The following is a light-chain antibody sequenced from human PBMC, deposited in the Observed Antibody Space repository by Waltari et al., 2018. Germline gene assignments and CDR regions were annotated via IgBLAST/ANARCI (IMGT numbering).Light chain of an antibody. CDR3: QQYGSSVLYT. J-gene: IGKJ2*01. Sequence: VLTQSPGTLSLSPGERATLSCRASQSLTKRYLAGYQQKPGQAPRLLIYGASSRAAGIPDRFSGSGSGTDFTLTISRLGPEDFAVYYCQQYGSSVLYTFGQGTKLEIK. CDR2: GAS. V-gene: IGKV3-20*01. CDR1: QSLTKRY.